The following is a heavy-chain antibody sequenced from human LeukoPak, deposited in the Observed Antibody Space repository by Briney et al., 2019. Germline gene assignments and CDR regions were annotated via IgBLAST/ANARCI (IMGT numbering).Heavy chain of an antibody. V-gene: IGHV1-8*01. CDR2: MNPNSGNT. Sequence: ASVKVSCKASGYTFTSYDINWVRQATGQGPEWMGWMNPNSGNTGYAQKFQGRVTMTRDTSTTTAYLELSGLTSEDTAVYYCARAVDLSDSSAFRYWGQGTLVTVSS. J-gene: IGHJ4*02. D-gene: IGHD3-22*01. CDR1: GYTFTSYD. CDR3: ARAVDLSDSSAFRY.